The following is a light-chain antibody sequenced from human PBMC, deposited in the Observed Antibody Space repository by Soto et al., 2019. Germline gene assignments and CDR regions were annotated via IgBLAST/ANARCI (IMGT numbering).Light chain of an antibody. CDR1: QSISYY. V-gene: IGKV1-39*01. J-gene: IGKJ4*01. CDR2: GAS. Sequence: DIEMTQSPSSLSAYVGDRVNITCRASQSISYYLNWYQQKPGRAPDLLMYGASSLQSGVPSRFTGSGSGTEFTLTIASLQPGDFATYYSQQTYTTPLTFGGGPKVEIK. CDR3: QQTYTTPLT.